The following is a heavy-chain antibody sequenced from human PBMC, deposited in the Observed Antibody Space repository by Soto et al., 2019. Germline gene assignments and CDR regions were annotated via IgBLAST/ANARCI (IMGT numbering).Heavy chain of an antibody. J-gene: IGHJ5*02. CDR3: ARGYYDFWSGYFHVSNWFDP. CDR2: INPNSGGT. D-gene: IGHD3-3*01. CDR1: GYTFTGYY. V-gene: IGHV1-2*04. Sequence: VASVKVSCKASGYTFTGYYMHWVRQAPGQGLEWMGWINPNSGGTNYAQKFQGWVTMTRDTSISTAYMELSRLRSDDTAVYYCARGYYDFWSGYFHVSNWFDPWGQGTLVTVSS.